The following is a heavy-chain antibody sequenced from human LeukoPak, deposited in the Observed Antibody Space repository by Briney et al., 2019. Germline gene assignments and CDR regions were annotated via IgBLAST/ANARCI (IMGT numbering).Heavy chain of an antibody. D-gene: IGHD2-8*02. CDR3: ATYRQVLLPFES. CDR1: GFTFSSYG. Sequence: GGSLRLSCTASGFTFSSYGMNWVRQAPGKGLEWVSYIRSTSNTIYYADSVRGRFTISRDNSKSTLSLQMNSLRAEGTAIYYCATYRQVLLPFESWGQGTLVTVSS. CDR2: IRSTSNTI. V-gene: IGHV3-48*01. J-gene: IGHJ4*02.